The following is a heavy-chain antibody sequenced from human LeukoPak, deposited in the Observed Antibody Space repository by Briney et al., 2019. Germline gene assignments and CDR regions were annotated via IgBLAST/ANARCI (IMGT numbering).Heavy chain of an antibody. V-gene: IGHV1-2*02. D-gene: IGHD2-21*01. Sequence: GASVKVSCKASGYTFSGYYIHWVRQAPGQGLEWVGRDNPDSGGTKYAQKFQGRVTVTRDTSISTAYMELTSLRFDDTAVYHCARSDVVTADWYFDIWGRGTLVTVSS. J-gene: IGHJ2*01. CDR1: GYTFSGYY. CDR3: ARSDVVTADWYFDI. CDR2: DNPDSGGT.